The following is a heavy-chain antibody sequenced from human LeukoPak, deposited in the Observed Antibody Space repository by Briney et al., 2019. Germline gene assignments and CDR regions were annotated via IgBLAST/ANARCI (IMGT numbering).Heavy chain of an antibody. CDR2: ISWNSGSI. CDR3: AGSSHLGFVELFGALDY. CDR1: GFTFDDYA. J-gene: IGHJ4*02. D-gene: IGHD3-10*01. Sequence: GGSLRLSCAASGFTFDDYAMHWVRQAPGKGLEWVSGISWNSGSIGHADSVKGRFTISRDNSKNTLYLQMNSLKAEDTAVYYCAGSSHLGFVELFGALDYWGQGTLVTVSS. V-gene: IGHV3-9*01.